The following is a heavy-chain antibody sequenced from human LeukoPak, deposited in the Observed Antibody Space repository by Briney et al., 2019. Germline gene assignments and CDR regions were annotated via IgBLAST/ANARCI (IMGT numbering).Heavy chain of an antibody. CDR3: ARHGDYNAYYYYGMDV. CDR2: IYYSGST. V-gene: IGHV4-30-4*08. CDR1: GGSISSGDYY. D-gene: IGHD4-17*01. Sequence: SETLSLTCTVSGGSISSGDYYWSWIRQPPGKGLEWIGYIYYSGSTNYNPSLKSRVTISVDTSKNQFSLKLSSVTAADTAVYYCARHGDYNAYYYYGMDVWGQGTTVTVSS. J-gene: IGHJ6*02.